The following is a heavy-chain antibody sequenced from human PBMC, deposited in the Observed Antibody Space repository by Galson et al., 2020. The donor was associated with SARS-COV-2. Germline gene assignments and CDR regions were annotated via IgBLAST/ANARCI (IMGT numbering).Heavy chain of an antibody. CDR1: GFMFNTFG. D-gene: IGHD2-2*02. Sequence: GGSLRLSCEASGFMFNTFGMQWVRQAPGKGLEWVAFISFDGSNEYYADSVKGRFTVSRDNYKNTVYLQMNNVRAEDTAVYYCTRDRYCTTTTCYNWFDPLGHGTLVTVSS. CDR2: ISFDGSNE. CDR3: TRDRYCTTTTCYNWFDP. V-gene: IGHV3-33*01. J-gene: IGHJ5*02.